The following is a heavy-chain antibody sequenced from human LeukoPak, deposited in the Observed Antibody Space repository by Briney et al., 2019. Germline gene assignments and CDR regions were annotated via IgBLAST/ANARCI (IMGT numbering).Heavy chain of an antibody. D-gene: IGHD6-19*01. CDR2: ISAHNGNT. J-gene: IGHJ3*02. V-gene: IGHV1-18*04. Sequence: GASVKVSCKASGYPFSGYYIHWVRQGPGQGLEWLGWISAHNGNTKYAQKFQGRVSMTTDTSTSTAYMELRSLRSDDTAVYYCAREGAFGIQRWLIDHDGFDIWGQGTRVTVSS. CDR1: GYPFSGYY. CDR3: AREGAFGIQRWLIDHDGFDI.